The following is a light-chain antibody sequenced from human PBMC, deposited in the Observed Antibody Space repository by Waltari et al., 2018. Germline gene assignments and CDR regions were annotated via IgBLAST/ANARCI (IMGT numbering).Light chain of an antibody. CDR3: GGWDSSLSAVV. CDR1: GSNIGNNY. V-gene: IGLV1-51*01. CDR2: DND. J-gene: IGLJ3*02. Sequence: QSVLTQPPSVSAAPGQNVTISCSGSGSNIGNNYVSWYQQFPGTAPRYLIYDNDKRPSGIPDRFAGPKSGTSATLGITGLQTGDEADYYCGGWDSSLSAVVFGGGTKVTVL.